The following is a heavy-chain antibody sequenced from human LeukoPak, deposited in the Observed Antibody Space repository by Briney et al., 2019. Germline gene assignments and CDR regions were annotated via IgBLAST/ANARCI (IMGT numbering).Heavy chain of an antibody. CDR1: GGSISSSNW. J-gene: IGHJ4*02. CDR2: IYHSGST. CDR3: ARDPGPNQAVGGY. Sequence: SETLSLTCAVSGGSISSSNWWSWVRQPPGKGLEWIGEIYHSGSTNYNPSLKSRVTISVDESKNQFSLKLSSVTAADTAVYYCARDPGPNQAVGGYWGQGTLVTVSS. V-gene: IGHV4-4*02. D-gene: IGHD1-14*01.